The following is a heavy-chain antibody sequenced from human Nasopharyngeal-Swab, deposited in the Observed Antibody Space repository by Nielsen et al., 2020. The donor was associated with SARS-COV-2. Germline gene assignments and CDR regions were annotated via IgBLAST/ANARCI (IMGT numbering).Heavy chain of an antibody. J-gene: IGHJ3*02. CDR1: GGSISSGGYY. D-gene: IGHD2-15*01. Sequence: SETLSLTCTVSGGSISSGGYYWSWIRQRPGKGLEWIGYIYYSGSTYYNPSLKSRVTISVDTSKNQFSLKLSSVTAADTAVYYCARDGRYCSGGSCYHAAFDIWGQGTMVTVSS. V-gene: IGHV4-31*03. CDR3: ARDGRYCSGGSCYHAAFDI. CDR2: IYYSGST.